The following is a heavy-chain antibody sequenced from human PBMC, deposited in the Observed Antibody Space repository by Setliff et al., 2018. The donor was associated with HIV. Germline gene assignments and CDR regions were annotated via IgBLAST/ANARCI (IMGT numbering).Heavy chain of an antibody. D-gene: IGHD2-21*01. CDR3: ATGIPSDLDY. J-gene: IGHJ4*01. Sequence: ASVKVSCKTSGYRFIGHYLHWGRLAPGQGPEWVGWINPETGDPNYAQKFRGRVLMTRDTSTTTAFLHVAKLTADDTAIYYCATGIPSDLDYWGQGTLVTVSS. V-gene: IGHV1-2*02. CDR1: GYRFIGHY. CDR2: INPETGDP.